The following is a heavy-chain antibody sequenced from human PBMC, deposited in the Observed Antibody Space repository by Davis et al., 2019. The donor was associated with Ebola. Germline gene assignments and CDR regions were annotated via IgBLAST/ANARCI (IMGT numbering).Heavy chain of an antibody. CDR2: THPASTYT. CDR3: TRDSGSFSPHF. Sequence: SQDLHCRRPAPRQGLEWLGMTHPASTYTTYAQRFQGRVTMTRDTSTSTVYMELNGLRSDDTAVYHCTRDSGSFSPHFWGQGTLVTVSS. J-gene: IGHJ4*02. D-gene: IGHD1-26*01. CDR1: SQD. V-gene: IGHV1-46*03.